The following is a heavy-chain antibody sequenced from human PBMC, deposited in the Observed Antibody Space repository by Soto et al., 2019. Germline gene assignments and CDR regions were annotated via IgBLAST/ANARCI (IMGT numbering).Heavy chain of an antibody. CDR3: ARGGLLPPVWYYYYGMDV. CDR1: GGTFSSYA. Sequence: PGGALRLSCAASGGTFSSYAMRSVRQAPGKGLEWVSAISGSGGSTYYADSVKGRFTISRDNSKNTLYLQMNSLRAEDTAVYYCARGGLLPPVWYYYYGMDVWGQRTTVTVSS. D-gene: IGHD1-26*01. V-gene: IGHV3-23*01. J-gene: IGHJ6*02. CDR2: ISGSGGST.